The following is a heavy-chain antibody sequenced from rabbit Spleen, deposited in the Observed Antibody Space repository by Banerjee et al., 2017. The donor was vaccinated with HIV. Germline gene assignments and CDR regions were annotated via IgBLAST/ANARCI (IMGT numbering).Heavy chain of an antibody. CDR2: IYTGSSGET. CDR3: ARGGYVQL. V-gene: IGHV1S40*01. Sequence: QSLEESGGGLVTPGGSLTLTCTASGFDFSSGYDMCWVRQAPGKGLEWIACIYTGSSGETYYASWAKGRFTISKTSSTTVTLQMTSLTAADTATYFCARGGYVQLWGPGTLVTVS. CDR1: GFDFSSGYD. D-gene: IGHD1-1*01. J-gene: IGHJ4*01.